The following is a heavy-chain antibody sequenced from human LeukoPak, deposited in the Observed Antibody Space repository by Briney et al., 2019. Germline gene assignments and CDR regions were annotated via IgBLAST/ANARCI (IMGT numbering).Heavy chain of an antibody. V-gene: IGHV4-34*01. CDR3: ARVSGYPRD. Sequence: SETLSDTCVVNGGSFIGYQWSWIRQPPGKGLEWIGQINHSRSTNYNPSLKRRVTISVDTSKNQFSLKLSSVTAADTAVYYCARVSGYPRDWGQGTLVTVSS. CDR1: GGSFIGYQ. D-gene: IGHD3-3*01. J-gene: IGHJ4*02. CDR2: INHSRST.